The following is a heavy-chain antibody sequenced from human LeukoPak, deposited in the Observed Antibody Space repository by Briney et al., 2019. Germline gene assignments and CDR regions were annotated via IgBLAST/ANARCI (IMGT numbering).Heavy chain of an antibody. D-gene: IGHD6-13*01. V-gene: IGHV4-34*01. CDR3: ARHPLGYSSSWYVDY. Sequence: SETLSLTCAVYGGSFSGYYWSWIRQPPGKGREWIGEINHSGSTNYNPSLKSRVTISVDTSKNQFSLKLSSVTAADTAVYYCARHPLGYSSSWYVDYWGQGTLVTVSS. CDR2: INHSGST. J-gene: IGHJ4*02. CDR1: GGSFSGYY.